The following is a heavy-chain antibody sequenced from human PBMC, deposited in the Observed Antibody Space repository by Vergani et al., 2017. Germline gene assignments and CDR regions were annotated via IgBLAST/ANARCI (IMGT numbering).Heavy chain of an antibody. Sequence: QVQLQESGPGLVKPSQTLSLTCTVSGGSISSYYWSWIRQPPGKGLEWIGYIYYSGSTNYNPSLKSRVTISVDTSKNQFSLKLSSVTAAATAVYYCARDKGRSSGWGAHYYYCYGMDVWGEGSTATVYS. V-gene: IGHV4-59*12. D-gene: IGHD6-19*01. CDR3: ARDKGRSSGWGAHYYYCYGMDV. CDR1: GGSISSYY. CDR2: IYYSGST. J-gene: IGHJ6*04.